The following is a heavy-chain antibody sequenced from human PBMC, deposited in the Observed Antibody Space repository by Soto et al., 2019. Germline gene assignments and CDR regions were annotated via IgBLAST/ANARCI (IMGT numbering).Heavy chain of an antibody. CDR1: GFSFSGYA. CDR2: ISYDGNNK. J-gene: IGHJ4*02. D-gene: IGHD3-22*01. Sequence: PGGSLRLSCAASGFSFSGYAMHWVRQAPGKGLEWVAVISYDGNNKYYADSVKGRFTISRDNSKNTLYLQINTSRAEDTAVYYCARHRGELILVLRYFDYWGQGTLVTVSS. V-gene: IGHV3-30-3*01. CDR3: ARHRGELILVLRYFDY.